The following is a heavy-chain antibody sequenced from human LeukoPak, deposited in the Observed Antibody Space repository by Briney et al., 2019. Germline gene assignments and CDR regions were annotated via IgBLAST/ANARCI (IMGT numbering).Heavy chain of an antibody. CDR2: IIPIFGTA. V-gene: IGHV1-69*05. CDR1: GGTFSSYA. D-gene: IGHD3-9*01. J-gene: IGHJ3*02. Sequence: SVKVSCKASGGTFSSYAISWVRQAPGQGLEWMGGIIPIFGTANYAQKFQGRVTITTDESTSTAYMELSSLRSEDTAVYYCAREGYDILTRFGAFDIWGQGTMVTVSS. CDR3: AREGYDILTRFGAFDI.